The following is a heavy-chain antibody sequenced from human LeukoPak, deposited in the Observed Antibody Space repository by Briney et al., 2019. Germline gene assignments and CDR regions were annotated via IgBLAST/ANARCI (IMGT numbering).Heavy chain of an antibody. CDR1: GFTFRNYA. D-gene: IGHD4-17*01. Sequence: PGGSLRLSCAASGFTFRNYALHWVRQAPGKGLEWVTIISYDGSNKYYADSVKGRFTISRDNAKNSLYLQMNSLRAEDTAVYYCASSHYGDYKSVDYWGQGTLVTVSS. CDR2: ISYDGSNK. V-gene: IGHV3-30-3*01. CDR3: ASSHYGDYKSVDY. J-gene: IGHJ4*02.